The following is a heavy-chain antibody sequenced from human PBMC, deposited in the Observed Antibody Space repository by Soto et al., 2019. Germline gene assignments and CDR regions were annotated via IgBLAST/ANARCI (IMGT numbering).Heavy chain of an antibody. CDR2: ISYTGSNK. D-gene: IGHD1-26*01. CDR3: ASEVGATVFDY. CDR1: GFTFSTYS. Sequence: QVQLVESGGGVVQPGTSLRLSCAASGFTFSTYSMHWVRQAPGKGLEWVAFISYTGSNKYYADSVKGRFTISRDNSKNTLYLQMNSLRGEDTAVYYCASEVGATVFDYWGQGTLVTVSS. J-gene: IGHJ4*02. V-gene: IGHV3-30*04.